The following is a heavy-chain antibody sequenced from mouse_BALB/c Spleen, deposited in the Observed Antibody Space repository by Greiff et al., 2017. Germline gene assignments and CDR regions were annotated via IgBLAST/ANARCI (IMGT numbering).Heavy chain of an antibody. V-gene: IGHV1S56*01. CDR3: ASAYAMDY. J-gene: IGHJ4*01. Sequence: QVQLKQSGPELVKPGASVKMSCKASGYTFTSYYIHWVKQRPGQGLEWIGWIYPGDGSTKYNEKFKGKTTLTADKSSSTAYMLLSSLTSEDSAIYFCASAYAMDYWGQGTSVTVSS. CDR1: GYTFTSYY. CDR2: IYPGDGST.